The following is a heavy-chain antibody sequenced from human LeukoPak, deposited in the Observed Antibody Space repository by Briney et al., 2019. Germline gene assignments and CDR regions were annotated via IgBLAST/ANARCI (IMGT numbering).Heavy chain of an antibody. CDR2: IYHSGST. Sequence: PSETLSLTCGVSGYSITSGYYWGWIRQPPGKGLEWIGSIYHSGSTNYNPSLKSRVTISVDKSKNQFSLKLSSVTAADTAVYYCARAYCSGGSCYWFDYWGQGTLVTVSS. J-gene: IGHJ4*02. CDR3: ARAYCSGGSCYWFDY. V-gene: IGHV4-38-2*01. D-gene: IGHD2-15*01. CDR1: GYSITSGYY.